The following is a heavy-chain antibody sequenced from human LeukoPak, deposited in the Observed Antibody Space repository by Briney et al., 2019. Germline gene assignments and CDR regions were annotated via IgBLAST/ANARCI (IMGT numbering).Heavy chain of an antibody. V-gene: IGHV4-59*01. J-gene: IGHJ4*02. CDR1: GVSISSYY. CDR2: IYYSGST. CDR3: ARMAGDYGDYVWDDY. Sequence: PSETLSLTCTVSGVSISSYYWSWIRQPPGKGREWFGYIYYSGSTNYNPSLKSRVTISVDTSKNQFSLKLSSVTAADTAVYYCARMAGDYGDYVWDDYWGQGTLVTVSS. D-gene: IGHD4-17*01.